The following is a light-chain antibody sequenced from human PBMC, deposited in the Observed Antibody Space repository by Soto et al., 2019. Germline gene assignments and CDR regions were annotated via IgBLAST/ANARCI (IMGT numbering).Light chain of an antibody. J-gene: IGKJ5*01. CDR1: QSVSSN. V-gene: IGKV3-15*01. Sequence: EIVMTQSPATLSVSPGKRATLSCRASQSVSSNLAWYQQKPGQAPRLLIYGASTRATGIPARFSGSRSGTEFTITISSLQSEDFAVYFCQQYNNWPPTFGQGTRLEIK. CDR3: QQYNNWPPT. CDR2: GAS.